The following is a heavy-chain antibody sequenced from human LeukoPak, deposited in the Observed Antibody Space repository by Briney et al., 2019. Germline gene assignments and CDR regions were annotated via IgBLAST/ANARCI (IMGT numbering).Heavy chain of an antibody. D-gene: IGHD6-19*01. CDR3: AREVRPSSGWGSWFDP. V-gene: IGHV4-59*01. CDR1: GGSISSYY. Sequence: SETLSLTCTVSGGSISSYYWSWIRQPPGKGLEWIGYIYYSGSTNYNPSLKSRVTISVDTSKNQFSLKLSSVTAADTAVYYCAREVRPSSGWGSWFDPWGQGTLVTVSS. J-gene: IGHJ5*02. CDR2: IYYSGST.